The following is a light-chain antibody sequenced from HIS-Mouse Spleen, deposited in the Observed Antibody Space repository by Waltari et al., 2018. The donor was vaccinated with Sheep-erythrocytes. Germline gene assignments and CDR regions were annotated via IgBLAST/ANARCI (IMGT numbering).Light chain of an antibody. CDR2: AAS. V-gene: IGKV1-9*01. CDR3: QQLNSYPHT. Sequence: DIQMTQSPSSLSASVGDRVTITCRASQGISSYLAWYQQKPGKAPKLLIYAASTLQSGVPSRFSGSGSGTEFTLTISSLQLEDFATYYCQQLNSYPHTFGQGTKLEIK. J-gene: IGKJ2*01. CDR1: QGISSY.